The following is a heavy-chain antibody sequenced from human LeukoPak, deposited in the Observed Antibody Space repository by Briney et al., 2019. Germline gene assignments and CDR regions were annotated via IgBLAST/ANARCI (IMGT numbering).Heavy chain of an antibody. CDR3: AKVVAGNIDYYFDY. D-gene: IGHD2/OR15-2a*01. J-gene: IGHJ4*02. CDR2: ISGTGGST. Sequence: GGSLRLSCAASGFTFSNYAMSWVRQAPGKGLERVAGISGTGGSTHYADSVKGRFTISRDNSKNTVHLQMRNLRVEHTAVYYCAKVVAGNIDYYFDYWGQGILVAVSS. CDR1: GFTFSNYA. V-gene: IGHV3-23*01.